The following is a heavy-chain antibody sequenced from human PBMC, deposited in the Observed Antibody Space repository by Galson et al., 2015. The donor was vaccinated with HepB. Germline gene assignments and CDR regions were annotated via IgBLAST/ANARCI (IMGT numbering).Heavy chain of an antibody. Sequence: SLRLSCAASGFTFSSYWMHWVRQAPGKGLVWVSRINSDGSSTSYADSVKGRFTISRDNAKNTLYLQMNSLRAEDTAVYYCARADIVVVPAAPYYYYYYMDVWGKGTTVTVSS. CDR3: ARADIVVVPAAPYYYYYYMDV. J-gene: IGHJ6*03. V-gene: IGHV3-74*01. CDR1: GFTFSSYW. CDR2: INSDGSST. D-gene: IGHD2-2*01.